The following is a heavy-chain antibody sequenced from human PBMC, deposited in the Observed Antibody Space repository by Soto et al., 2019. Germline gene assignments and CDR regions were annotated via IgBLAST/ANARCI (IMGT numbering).Heavy chain of an antibody. V-gene: IGHV3-23*01. J-gene: IGHJ6*03. D-gene: IGHD4-17*01. CDR2: ISGSGGST. CDR1: GFTFSSYA. CDR3: AKGPLTTVTEAYYYMDV. Sequence: EVQLLESGGGLVQPGGSLRLSCAASGFTFSSYAMSWVRQAPGKGLEWVSAISGSGGSTYYADSVKGRFTISRDNSKNTLYLQMNSLRAEDTAVDDCAKGPLTTVTEAYYYMDVWGKGTTVTVSS.